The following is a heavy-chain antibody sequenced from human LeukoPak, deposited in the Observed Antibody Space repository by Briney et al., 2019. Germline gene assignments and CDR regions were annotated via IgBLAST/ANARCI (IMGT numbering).Heavy chain of an antibody. Sequence: TGGSLRLSCAASGFTFSSYSMNWVRQAPGKGLEWVSSISSSSSYIYYADSVKGRFTISRDNSKNTLYLQMNSLRGEDTAVYYCARTGAAAGTHFDYWGQGTLVTVSS. V-gene: IGHV3-21*01. D-gene: IGHD6-13*01. CDR2: ISSSSSYI. CDR3: ARTGAAAGTHFDY. J-gene: IGHJ4*02. CDR1: GFTFSSYS.